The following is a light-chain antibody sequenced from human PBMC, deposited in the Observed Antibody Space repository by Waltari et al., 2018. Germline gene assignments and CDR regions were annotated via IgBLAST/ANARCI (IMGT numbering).Light chain of an antibody. CDR2: GVN. V-gene: IGLV1-40*01. J-gene: IGLJ2*01. CDR1: GSNIGAYA. Sequence: QSVLTQPPSVSGAPGQRVTLSCTGSGSNIGAYAVHWYQHRPGKAPTLLIYGVNNRPSGVPDRFFGSKSGTSASLASTSLRAEDEGVYYCQSYDTSLSVVFGGGTKLTVL. CDR3: QSYDTSLSVV.